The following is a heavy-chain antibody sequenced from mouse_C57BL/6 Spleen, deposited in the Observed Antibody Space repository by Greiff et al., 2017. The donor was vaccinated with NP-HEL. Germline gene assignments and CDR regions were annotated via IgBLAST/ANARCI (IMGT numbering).Heavy chain of an antibody. Sequence: SGAELVRPGASVTLSCKASGYTFTDYEMHWVKQTPVHGLEWIGAIDPETGGTAYNQKFKGKAILTADKSSSTAYMELRSLTSEDSAVYDCTSLLLRYYFDYWGQGTTLTVSS. V-gene: IGHV1-15*01. CDR1: GYTFTDYE. D-gene: IGHD1-1*01. J-gene: IGHJ2*01. CDR2: IDPETGGT. CDR3: TSLLLRYYFDY.